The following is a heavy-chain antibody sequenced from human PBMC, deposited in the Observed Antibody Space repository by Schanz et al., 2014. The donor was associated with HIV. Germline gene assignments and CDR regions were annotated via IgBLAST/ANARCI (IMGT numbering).Heavy chain of an antibody. CDR1: GFTFSTHA. D-gene: IGHD3-10*01. CDR3: ARDPGRDEGIDY. J-gene: IGHJ4*02. Sequence: VQLLESGGGLLQPGGSLRLSCAASGFTFSTHAMHWVRQAPGKGLQWVAGTWFDKLKNYHAASADSVRGRFTISRDNYKNTVDLQMNNLRVEDTAVYYCARDPGRDEGIDYWGQGTLVTVSS. CDR2: TWFDKLKN. V-gene: IGHV3-33*01.